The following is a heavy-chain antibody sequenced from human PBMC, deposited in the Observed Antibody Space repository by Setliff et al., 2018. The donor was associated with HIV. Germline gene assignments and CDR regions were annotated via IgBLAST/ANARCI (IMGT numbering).Heavy chain of an antibody. Sequence: SETLSLTCTVSGDSIRGYYWSWIRQPPGKGLEWIGEINHSGSTNYNPSLKSRVTISVDTSKNQFSLKLSSVTAADTAVYYCARSRPRSMDFYMDVWGKGTTVTVSS. CDR2: INHSGST. D-gene: IGHD2-8*01. CDR1: GDSIRGYY. V-gene: IGHV4-34*01. CDR3: ARSRPRSMDFYMDV. J-gene: IGHJ6*03.